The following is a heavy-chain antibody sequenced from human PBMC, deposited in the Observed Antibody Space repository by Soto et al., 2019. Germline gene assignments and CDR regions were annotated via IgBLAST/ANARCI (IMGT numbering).Heavy chain of an antibody. CDR2: IYYSGST. D-gene: IGHD3-10*01. CDR3: ARQYGSGRRRHWFDP. V-gene: IGHV4-59*08. CDR1: GGSISSYH. Sequence: SLTCTVSGGSISSYHWSWIRQPPGKGLEWIGYIYYSGSTNYNPSLKSRVTISVDTSKNQFSLKLSSVTAADTAVYYCARQYGSGRRRHWFDPWGQGTLVTVSS. J-gene: IGHJ5*02.